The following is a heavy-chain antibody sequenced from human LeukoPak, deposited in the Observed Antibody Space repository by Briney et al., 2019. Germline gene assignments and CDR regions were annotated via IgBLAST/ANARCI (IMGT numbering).Heavy chain of an antibody. CDR3: ARGNRYYYSMDV. CDR2: IIPIVGTA. D-gene: IGHD1-14*01. CDR1: GGTLSSYA. Sequence: GASVKVSCKASGGTLSSYAISWVRQAPGQGLEWMGGIIPIVGTANYAQKFQGRVTITTDESTSTAYMELSSLRSEDTAVYYCARGNRYYYSMDVWGKGTTVTVSS. V-gene: IGHV1-69*05. J-gene: IGHJ6*03.